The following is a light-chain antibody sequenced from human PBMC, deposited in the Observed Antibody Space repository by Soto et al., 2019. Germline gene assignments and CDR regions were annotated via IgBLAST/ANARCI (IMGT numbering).Light chain of an antibody. J-gene: IGLJ1*01. V-gene: IGLV3-21*02. Sequence: SYERTQPPSVSVAPGQTARVSCEGNNIGTKSVHWYQQKPGQAPVLVVHDASDRPAGLPERFSGSKAGNTATLTISRAEAGDEADYYCQVWDSSSDLYVFGTGTKVTVL. CDR3: QVWDSSSDLYV. CDR2: DAS. CDR1: NIGTKS.